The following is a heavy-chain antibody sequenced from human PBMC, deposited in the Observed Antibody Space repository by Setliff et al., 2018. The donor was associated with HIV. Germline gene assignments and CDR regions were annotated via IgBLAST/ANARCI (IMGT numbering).Heavy chain of an antibody. D-gene: IGHD1-26*01. Sequence: PSETLSLTCTVSGGSISSGIYYWSWIRQPAGQGLEWIGHIYTSGSTNYSPSVKSRVTISVDTSKNQFSLRLNSVTAADTAVYYCARASVGATGLYAFETWGQGTMVTVSS. J-gene: IGHJ3*02. CDR1: GGSISSGIYY. CDR2: IYTSGST. V-gene: IGHV4-61*09. CDR3: ARASVGATGLYAFET.